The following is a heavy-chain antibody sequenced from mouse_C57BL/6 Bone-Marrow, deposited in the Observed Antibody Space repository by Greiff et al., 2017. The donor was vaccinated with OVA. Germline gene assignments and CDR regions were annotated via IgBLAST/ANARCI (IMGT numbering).Heavy chain of an antibody. CDR1: GYTFTSYW. CDR2: IDPSDSYT. Sequence: VQLQQPGAELVKPGASVKLSCKASGYTFTSYWMQWVKQRPGQGLEWIGEIDPSDSYTNYNQKFKGKATLTVDTSSSTAYMQLSSLTSEDSAVYYCASEVVDYFDYWGQGTTLTVSS. J-gene: IGHJ2*01. CDR3: ASEVVDYFDY. D-gene: IGHD1-1*02. V-gene: IGHV1-50*01.